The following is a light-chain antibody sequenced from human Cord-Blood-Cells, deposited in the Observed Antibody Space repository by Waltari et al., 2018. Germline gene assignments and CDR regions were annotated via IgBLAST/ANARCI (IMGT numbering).Light chain of an antibody. Sequence: QSALTQPASASRSPGPSSPVPCTGTSTAAGRSHLVAWYQQQPGKAPKLMIYEGSKRPSGVSNRFSGSKSGNTASLTISGLQAGDEADYYCCSYAGSSTWVFGGGTKLTVL. V-gene: IGLV2-23*01. CDR3: CSYAGSSTWV. CDR2: EGS. CDR1: STAAGRSHL. J-gene: IGLJ3*02.